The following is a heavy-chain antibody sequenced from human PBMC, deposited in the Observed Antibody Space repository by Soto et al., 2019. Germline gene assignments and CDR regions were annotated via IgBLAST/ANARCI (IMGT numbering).Heavy chain of an antibody. D-gene: IGHD6-13*01. Sequence: GGSLRLSCAASGFTFSSYAMHWVRQAPGKGLEWVAVISYDGSNKYYADSVKGRFTISRDNSKNTLYLQMNSLRAEDTAVYYCARGRGMAARGNFDYWGQGTLVTVSS. CDR1: GFTFSSYA. CDR2: ISYDGSNK. CDR3: ARGRGMAARGNFDY. V-gene: IGHV3-30-3*01. J-gene: IGHJ4*02.